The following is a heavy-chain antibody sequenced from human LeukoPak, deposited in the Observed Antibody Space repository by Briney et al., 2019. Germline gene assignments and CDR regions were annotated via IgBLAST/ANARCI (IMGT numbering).Heavy chain of an antibody. Sequence: GGSLRLSCAASGFTFSSYAMSWVRQAPGKGLEWVSAISGSGGSTYYADSVKGRFTISRDNSKNTLYLQMSSLRAEDTAVYYCAKAYTYYYDSSGYYFDYWGQGTLVTVSS. CDR3: AKAYTYYYDSSGYYFDY. CDR1: GFTFSSYA. J-gene: IGHJ4*02. V-gene: IGHV3-23*01. CDR2: ISGSGGST. D-gene: IGHD3-22*01.